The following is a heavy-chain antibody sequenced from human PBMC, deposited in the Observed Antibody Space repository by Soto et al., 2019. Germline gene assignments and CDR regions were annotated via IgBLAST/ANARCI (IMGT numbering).Heavy chain of an antibody. J-gene: IGHJ4*02. CDR3: SRDRDPLAYCLDY. CDR2: ISAHNCNT. CDR1: GYTFTNHG. V-gene: IGHV1-18*01. Sequence: QVQLVQSGAEVKKPGASVKVSCKASGYTFTNHGISWVRQAPGQGLEWLGWISAHNCNTKYAQRLQGRVTMTTDTATMTAYRELRSLKADDSAVYYCSRDRDPLAYCLDYWGQGTLVTVSS.